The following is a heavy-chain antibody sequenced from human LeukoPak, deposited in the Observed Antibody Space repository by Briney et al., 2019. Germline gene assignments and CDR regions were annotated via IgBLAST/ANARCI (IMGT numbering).Heavy chain of an antibody. V-gene: IGHV4-59*01. CDR1: GGSISSYY. Sequence: PSETLSLTCTVSGGSISSYYWSWIRQPPGKGLEWIGYIYYSGSTNYNPSLKSRVTISVDTSKNQFSLKLSSVTAADTAVYYCAREDDGYYYYYYYDMDVWGQGTTVTVSS. D-gene: IGHD5-24*01. J-gene: IGHJ6*02. CDR2: IYYSGST. CDR3: AREDDGYYYYYYYDMDV.